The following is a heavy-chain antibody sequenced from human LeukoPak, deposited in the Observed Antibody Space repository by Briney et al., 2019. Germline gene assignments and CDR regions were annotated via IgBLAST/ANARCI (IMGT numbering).Heavy chain of an antibody. J-gene: IGHJ4*02. CDR1: GFTFSSYA. CDR3: AKSSLSVRFLEYFDY. D-gene: IGHD3-3*01. CDR2: ISGSGGST. V-gene: IGHV3-23*01. Sequence: GGSLRLSCAASGFTFSSYAMSWVRQAPGKGLEWVSAISGSGGSTYYADSVKGRFTISRDNSKNTLYLQMNSLRAEDTAVYYCAKSSLSVRFLEYFDYWGQGTLVTVSS.